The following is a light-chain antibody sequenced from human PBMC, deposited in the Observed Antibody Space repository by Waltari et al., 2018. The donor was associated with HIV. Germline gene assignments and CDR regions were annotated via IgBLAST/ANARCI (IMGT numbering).Light chain of an antibody. CDR2: GTS. J-gene: IGKJ1*01. Sequence: EILMTQSPATLSVSPGERATLSCRASQSVNSNLAWYQQKPGQTPRLLIYGTSTRASDSPARFSGSGSGREFTLTISSLQSEDFAVYYCHHYNNWRETFGQGTKVEIK. CDR1: QSVNSN. V-gene: IGKV3-15*01. CDR3: HHYNNWRET.